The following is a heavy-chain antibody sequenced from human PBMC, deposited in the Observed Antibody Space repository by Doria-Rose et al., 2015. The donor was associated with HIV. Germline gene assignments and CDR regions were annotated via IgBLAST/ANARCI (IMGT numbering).Heavy chain of an antibody. V-gene: IGHV3-49*02. D-gene: IGHD1-26*01. CDR3: ARVGWELLYFFDY. Sequence: WVRQASGKGLEWIGFIRSKAYGGTKEYAASVRGRVTISRDDSKSIAYLQLNNLKTEDTAVYFCARVGWELLYFFDYWGQGTLVTVSS. J-gene: IGHJ4*02. CDR2: IRSKAYGGTK.